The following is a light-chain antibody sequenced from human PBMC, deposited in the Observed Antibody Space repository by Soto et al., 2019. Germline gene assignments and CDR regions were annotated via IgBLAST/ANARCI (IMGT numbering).Light chain of an antibody. J-gene: IGLJ3*02. V-gene: IGLV6-57*02. CDR1: RGSIASNY. CDR2: EDN. CDR3: QSYGDNNQV. Sequence: LTQPHSVSESPGKTVTISCTGSRGSIASNYVQWFQQRPGSAPTTVIYEDNKRPSGVPDRFSGSIDSSSNSASLTISGLKTEDEADYYCQSYGDNNQVFGGGTKLTVL.